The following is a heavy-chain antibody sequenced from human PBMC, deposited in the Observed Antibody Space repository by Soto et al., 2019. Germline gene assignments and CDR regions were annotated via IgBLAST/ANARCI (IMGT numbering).Heavy chain of an antibody. CDR1: GYSFTSYW. CDR2: IYPGDSDT. Sequence: GESLKISCKGSGYSFTSYWIGWVRQMPGKGLEWMGIIYPGDSDTRYSPSFQGQVTISADKSISTAYLQWSSLKASDTAMYYRARSSDSSGSLGPFDAFDIWGQGTMVTVSS. J-gene: IGHJ3*02. V-gene: IGHV5-51*01. CDR3: ARSSDSSGSLGPFDAFDI. D-gene: IGHD3-22*01.